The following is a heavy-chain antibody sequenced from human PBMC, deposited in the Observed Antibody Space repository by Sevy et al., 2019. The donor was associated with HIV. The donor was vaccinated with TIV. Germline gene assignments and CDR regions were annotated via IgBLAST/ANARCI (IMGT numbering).Heavy chain of an antibody. D-gene: IGHD3-22*01. J-gene: IGHJ4*02. CDR3: ARGGDFNDRSAKRDFDY. Sequence: GGSLRLSCAASGFTFSNYGMHWVRQAPGKGLEWVAVIWNDGSNKYYADSVKGRFTISRDNSKNTLYLQMNSLRVEDTAVYYCARGGDFNDRSAKRDFDYWGQGTLVTVSS. CDR1: GFTFSNYG. V-gene: IGHV3-33*01. CDR2: IWNDGSNK.